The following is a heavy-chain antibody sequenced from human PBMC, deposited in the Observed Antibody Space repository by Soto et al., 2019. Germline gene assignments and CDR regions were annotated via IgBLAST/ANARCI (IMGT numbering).Heavy chain of an antibody. V-gene: IGHV3-30*18. CDR2: ILYDGSNE. J-gene: IGHJ4*02. CDR3: AKDCWSHGHGVVIIPPSDS. CDR1: GFTFNTYG. Sequence: PGGSLRLSCAASGFTFNTYGMHWVRQAPGKGLEWVALILYDGSNEYYADSVKGRFTISRDNSRNTLYLQMNSLRAEDTAVYYCAKDCWSHGHGVVIIPPSDSWGQGTLVTVSS. D-gene: IGHD3-3*01.